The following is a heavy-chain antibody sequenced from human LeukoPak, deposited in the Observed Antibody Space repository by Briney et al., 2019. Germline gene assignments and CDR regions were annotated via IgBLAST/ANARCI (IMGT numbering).Heavy chain of an antibody. J-gene: IGHJ4*02. CDR1: GFTFSSYG. CDR2: IWYDGSNK. V-gene: IGHV3-33*01. D-gene: IGHD6-6*01. Sequence: GGSLRLSCAASGFTFSSYGMHWVRQAPGKGLEWVAVIWYDGSNKYYADSVKGRFTISRDNSKNTLYLQMNSLRAEDTAVYYCARTLVGYSSSSPLDYWGQGTLVTVSS. CDR3: ARTLVGYSSSSPLDY.